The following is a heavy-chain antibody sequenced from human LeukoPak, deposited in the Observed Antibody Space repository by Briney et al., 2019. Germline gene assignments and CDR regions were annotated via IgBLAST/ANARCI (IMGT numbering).Heavy chain of an antibody. CDR2: IYYSGSS. CDR1: GGSISSYY. J-gene: IGHJ4*02. Sequence: PAETLCLTCTVSGGSISSYYWSWIRQPPGKGLEWVGYIYYSGSSNYNTSLKSRLTISVHTSNHQFSLELSSVTAADTAVYYCARQQWLGGSDYWGQGTLVTVSS. CDR3: ARQQWLGGSDY. V-gene: IGHV4-59*08. D-gene: IGHD6-19*01.